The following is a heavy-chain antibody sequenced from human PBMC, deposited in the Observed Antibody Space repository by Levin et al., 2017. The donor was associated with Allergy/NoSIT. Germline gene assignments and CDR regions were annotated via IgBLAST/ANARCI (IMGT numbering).Heavy chain of an antibody. Sequence: NPSETLSLTCAVSGYSISSGYYWGWIRQPPGKGLEWIGNMYHSGGTYYNPSLESRVTISLDTSKNQFSLRLSSVTAADTAVYYCARAPYDFLTGYYATFDYWGQGALVTVSS. V-gene: IGHV4-38-2*01. CDR2: MYHSGGT. D-gene: IGHD3/OR15-3a*01. CDR1: GYSISSGYY. J-gene: IGHJ4*02. CDR3: ARAPYDFLTGYYATFDY.